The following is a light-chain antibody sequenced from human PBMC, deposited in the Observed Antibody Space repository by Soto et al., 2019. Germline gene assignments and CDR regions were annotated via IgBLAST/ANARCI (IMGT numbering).Light chain of an antibody. J-gene: IGLJ2*01. Sequence: QSALTQPRSVSGSPGQSVTISCTGTSSDVGGYNYVSWYQHHPGKAPKLMIYDVTKRPSGVPDRFSGSKSGDTASLTISGLLAEDEADYYCCSYAGSYTLVVFGGGTQLTVL. CDR3: CSYAGSYTLVV. CDR2: DVT. V-gene: IGLV2-11*01. CDR1: SSDVGGYNY.